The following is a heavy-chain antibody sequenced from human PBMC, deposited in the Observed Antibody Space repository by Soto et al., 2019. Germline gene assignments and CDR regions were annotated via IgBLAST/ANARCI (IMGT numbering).Heavy chain of an antibody. Sequence: QVQLQQWGAGLLKPSETLSITCAVYGGSLSGYYWSWIRQPPGKGLEWIGEINHSGSTNYNPSLKSRVTISVDTSKNQFSLKLSSVTAADTAVYYCARHPVYSSTSSPDFDYWGQGTLVTVSS. V-gene: IGHV4-34*01. CDR2: INHSGST. CDR3: ARHPVYSSTSSPDFDY. D-gene: IGHD6-6*01. J-gene: IGHJ4*02. CDR1: GGSLSGYY.